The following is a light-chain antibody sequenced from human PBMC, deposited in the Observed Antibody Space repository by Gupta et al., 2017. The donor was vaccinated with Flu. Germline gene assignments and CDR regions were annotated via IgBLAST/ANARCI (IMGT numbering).Light chain of an antibody. CDR2: GAS. J-gene: IGKJ1*01. V-gene: IGKV3-20*01. CDR3: QQDDPSRKT. Sequence: PKLLIFGASSRATGTPDRFSGSGSGTDFTLTISLRDPEDFAVYYCQQDDPSRKTFGQGTKL.